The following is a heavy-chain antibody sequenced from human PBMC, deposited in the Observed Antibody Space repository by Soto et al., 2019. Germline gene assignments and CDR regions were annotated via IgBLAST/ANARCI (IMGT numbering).Heavy chain of an antibody. D-gene: IGHD1-7*01. CDR3: ARGGTSSRRAVAGYFHY. Sequence: QVQLQESGPGLVKPSETLSLTCSVSGGSVSGSSHYWNWIRQTPGKGLEWIGYIDYSGGTNYSTSLKSRVTISVDTSKTQFSLKLSSVTAADTAVYYCARGGTSSRRAVAGYFHYWGQGIQVTVSS. J-gene: IGHJ1*01. V-gene: IGHV4-61*01. CDR1: GGSVSGSSHY. CDR2: IDYSGGT.